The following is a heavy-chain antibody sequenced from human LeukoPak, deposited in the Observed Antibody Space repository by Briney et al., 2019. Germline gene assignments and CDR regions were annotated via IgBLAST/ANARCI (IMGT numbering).Heavy chain of an antibody. CDR1: RGSISSYY. CDR3: ARDGGYDRPGIDY. V-gene: IGHV4-59*01. CDR2: VSDRGGT. Sequence: PSETLSLTCTVSRGSISSYYWSWIRQSPEKGLEWIGYVSDRGGTSYNPSLKSRVTISVDTSKNQFSLKLRSVTAADTAVYYCARDGGYDRPGIDYWGQGTLVTVSS. J-gene: IGHJ4*02. D-gene: IGHD5-12*01.